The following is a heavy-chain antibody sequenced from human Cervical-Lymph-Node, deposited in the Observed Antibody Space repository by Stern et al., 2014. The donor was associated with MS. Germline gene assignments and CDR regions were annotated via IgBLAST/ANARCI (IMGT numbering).Heavy chain of an antibody. CDR1: GGSISGYY. D-gene: IGHD1-1*01. J-gene: IGHJ4*02. CDR2: VYYSGKT. CDR3: ARDSTAWSPSFDY. Sequence: QVQLQESGPGLVKPSETLSLTCAVSGGSISGYYWNWIRQSPGKGLEWIGSVYYSGKTNYNPSLNGRVTISLDTSKSQFSLRLSSVTAGDTAVYYCARDSTAWSPSFDYWGQGTLVTGSS. V-gene: IGHV4-59*01.